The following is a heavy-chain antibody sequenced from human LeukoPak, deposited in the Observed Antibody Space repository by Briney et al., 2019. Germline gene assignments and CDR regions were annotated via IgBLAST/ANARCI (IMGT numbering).Heavy chain of an antibody. Sequence: SETLSLTCTVSGGSLSSYYWSWIRQPPGKGLEWIGNIHHTGSTYYNPSLKSRVTMSVDTSKNQFSLKLTSVTAADTAVYYCARGGSSWDRGYYFDYWGQGALVTVSS. CDR2: IHHTGST. CDR3: ARGGSSWDRGYYFDY. CDR1: GGSLSSYY. V-gene: IGHV4-59*01. D-gene: IGHD6-13*01. J-gene: IGHJ4*02.